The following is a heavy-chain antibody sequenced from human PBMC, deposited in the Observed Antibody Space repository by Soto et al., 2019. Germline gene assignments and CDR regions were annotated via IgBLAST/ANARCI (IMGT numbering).Heavy chain of an antibody. D-gene: IGHD6-13*01. Sequence: PGGSLRLSCAASGFTFSNAWMSWVRQAPGKGLEWVGRIKSKTDGGTTDYAAPVKGRFTVSRDDSKNTLYLQMNSLKTEDTAVYYCTTDQAAAGTLVYWGQGTLVTVSS. CDR3: TTDQAAAGTLVY. V-gene: IGHV3-15*01. CDR2: IKSKTDGGTT. J-gene: IGHJ4*02. CDR1: GFTFSNAW.